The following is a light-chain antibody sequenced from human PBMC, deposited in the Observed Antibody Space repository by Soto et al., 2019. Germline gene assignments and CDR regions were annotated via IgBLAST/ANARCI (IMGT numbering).Light chain of an antibody. J-gene: IGLJ1*01. V-gene: IGLV2-14*01. Sequence: QSVLTQPASVSGSPGQSITISCTGTSTDIGLYEYVSWYQHHPGKAPKLMIYDVTTRPSGVSNRFSGSKSGNTASLTISGLQAEDEADYFCSSYTNRNTYVFGTGTKVTVL. CDR1: STDIGLYEY. CDR3: SSYTNRNTYV. CDR2: DVT.